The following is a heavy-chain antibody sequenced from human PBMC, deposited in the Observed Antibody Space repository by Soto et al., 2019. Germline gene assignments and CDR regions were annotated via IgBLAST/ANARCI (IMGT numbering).Heavy chain of an antibody. D-gene: IGHD2-2*01. CDR2: IDPSDSYV. CDR3: TRRASSSFDQVDF. Sequence: GESLKISFQASGYRFTAYLITWVRQMPVKGLEWMATIDPSDSYVDYSPSFRGHVTFSVDRSITTVYLQWNSLKASDSAMYFCTRRASSSFDQVDFRGQVRLVTGS. CDR1: GYRFTAYL. J-gene: IGHJ4*02. V-gene: IGHV5-10-1*01.